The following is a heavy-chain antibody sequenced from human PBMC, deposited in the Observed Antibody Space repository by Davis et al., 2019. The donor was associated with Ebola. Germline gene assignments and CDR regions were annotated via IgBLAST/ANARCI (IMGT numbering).Heavy chain of an antibody. Sequence: MPGGSLRLSCTVSGDSISSYYWSWIRQPPGKGLEWIGYIYCSGSTNYNPSLKSRVTISVDTSKNQFSLKLSSVTAADTAVYYCARGPTVAGLDYWGQGTLVTVSS. CDR1: GDSISSYY. D-gene: IGHD6-19*01. CDR3: ARGPTVAGLDY. CDR2: IYCSGST. V-gene: IGHV4-59*12. J-gene: IGHJ4*02.